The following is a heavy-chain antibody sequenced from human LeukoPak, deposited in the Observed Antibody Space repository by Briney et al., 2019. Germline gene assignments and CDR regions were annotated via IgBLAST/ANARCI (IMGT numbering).Heavy chain of an antibody. J-gene: IGHJ3*02. D-gene: IGHD1-26*01. CDR2: ISWNSGSI. Sequence: GGSLRLSCAASGFTFDDYAMHWVRQAPGKGLEWVSGISWNSGSIGYADSVKGRFTISRDNAKNSLYLQMNSLRAEDTALCYCAKDIEWELLGVAFDIWGQGTMVTVSS. CDR1: GFTFDDYA. V-gene: IGHV3-9*01. CDR3: AKDIEWELLGVAFDI.